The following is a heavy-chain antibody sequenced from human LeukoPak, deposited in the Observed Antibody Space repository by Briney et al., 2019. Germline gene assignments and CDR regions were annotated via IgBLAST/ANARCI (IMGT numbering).Heavy chain of an antibody. CDR1: GFTFSTYW. CDR3: ARDRQGYGDYPAPYYYYYMDV. D-gene: IGHD4-17*01. J-gene: IGHJ6*03. Sequence: GGSLRLSCAASGFTFSTYWMSWVRQAPGKGLEWVANIKQDGSEKYYVDSVKGRFTISRDNAKNSLYLQMNSLRAEDTAVYYCARDRQGYGDYPAPYYYYYMDVWGKGTTVTVSS. V-gene: IGHV3-7*01. CDR2: IKQDGSEK.